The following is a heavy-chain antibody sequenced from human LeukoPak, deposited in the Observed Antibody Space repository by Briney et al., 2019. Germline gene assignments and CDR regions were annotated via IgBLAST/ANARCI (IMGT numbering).Heavy chain of an antibody. CDR2: IKEDGSQK. CDR3: ARGGLSIMGY. CDR1: GFTLSTYW. D-gene: IGHD2/OR15-2a*01. Sequence: PGGSLRLSCAPSGFTLSTYWMSWVRQAPGKGPEWVANIKEDGSQKNYVDSVKGRFTIFGDNAKNSLSLQMNSLRADDTAVYFCARGGLSIMGYWGQGTLVTVSS. J-gene: IGHJ4*02. V-gene: IGHV3-7*05.